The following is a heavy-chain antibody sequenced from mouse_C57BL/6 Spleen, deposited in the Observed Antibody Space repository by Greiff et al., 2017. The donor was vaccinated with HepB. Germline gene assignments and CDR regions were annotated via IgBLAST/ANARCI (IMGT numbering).Heavy chain of an antibody. CDR2: ISSGSSTI. CDR3: ASLTWFAY. CDR1: GFTFSDYG. V-gene: IGHV5-17*01. Sequence: DVKLVESGGGLVKPGGSLKLSCAASGFTFSDYGMHWVRQAPEKGLEWVAYISSGSSTIYYADTVQGRFTISRDNAKNTLFLQMTSLRSEDTAMYYCASLTWFAYWGQGTLVTVSA. J-gene: IGHJ3*01.